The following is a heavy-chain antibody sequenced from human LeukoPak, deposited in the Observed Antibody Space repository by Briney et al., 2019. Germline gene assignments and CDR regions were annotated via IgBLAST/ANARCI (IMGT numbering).Heavy chain of an antibody. CDR2: ISGGGGST. CDR1: GFTFSSYG. V-gene: IGHV3-23*01. CDR3: AKRQSGTYTIDY. D-gene: IGHD1-26*01. J-gene: IGHJ4*02. Sequence: PGGSLRLSCAASGFTFSSYGMNWVRQAPGKGLECVSTISGGGGSTSYADSVKGRFTISRDNSKNTLSLQMNSLRAEDTAVYYCAKRQSGTYTIDYWGQGTLVTASS.